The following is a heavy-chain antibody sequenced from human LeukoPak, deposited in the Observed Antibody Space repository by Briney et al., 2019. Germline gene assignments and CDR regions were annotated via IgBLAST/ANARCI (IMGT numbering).Heavy chain of an antibody. D-gene: IGHD3-10*01. CDR1: GYTFTDYY. Sequence: ASVKVSCKASGYTFTDYYMHWVRQAPGQGLEWMGWINPDSGATNYAQNFQGRVTMTSDTSISTAYMELSRLRSDDMAVYYCARVTMVRDRHYYYYYMDVWGKGTTVTVSS. V-gene: IGHV1-2*02. CDR2: INPDSGAT. J-gene: IGHJ6*03. CDR3: ARVTMVRDRHYYYYYMDV.